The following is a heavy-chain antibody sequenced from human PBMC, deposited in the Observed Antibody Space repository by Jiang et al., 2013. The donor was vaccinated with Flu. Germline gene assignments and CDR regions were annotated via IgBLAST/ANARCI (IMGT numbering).Heavy chain of an antibody. V-gene: IGHV4-59*08. CDR3: ARFTRPGFPDYGGYFDY. CDR2: IYYSGST. Sequence: LLKPSETLSLTCTVSGGSISSYYWSWVRQPPEKGLEWIGYIYYSGSTNYDPSLESRVAMSVDTSKKQFSLKLSSVTAADTAVYYCARFTRPGFPDYGGYFDYWGQGTLVTVSS. CDR1: GGSISSYY. J-gene: IGHJ4*02. D-gene: IGHD4-17*01.